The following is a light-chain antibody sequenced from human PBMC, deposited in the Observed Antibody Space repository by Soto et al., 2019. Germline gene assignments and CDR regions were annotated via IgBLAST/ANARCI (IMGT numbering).Light chain of an antibody. CDR1: QSVSSSY. Sequence: EIVLTQSPGTLSLSPGERATLSCRASQSVSSSYLAWYQQKPGQAPRLLIYGASSRATSIPARFSGSGSGTDFTLTISSLQPEDFAVYYCQQDYNYQLTFGGGTKVEIK. CDR2: GAS. V-gene: IGKV3D-7*01. J-gene: IGKJ4*01. CDR3: QQDYNYQLT.